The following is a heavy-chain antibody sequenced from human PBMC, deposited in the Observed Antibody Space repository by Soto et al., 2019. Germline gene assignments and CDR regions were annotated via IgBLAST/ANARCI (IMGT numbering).Heavy chain of an antibody. CDR1: GGSISSDY. D-gene: IGHD6-13*01. V-gene: IGHV4-59*01. CDR3: ARDSRVGSSWYLNYYYYYMDV. Sequence: SETLSLTCTVSGGSISSDYWSWIRQPPGKGLEWFGYIYYSGSTNYNPSLKSRVTISVDTSKNQFSLKLSSVTAADTAVYYCARDSRVGSSWYLNYYYYYMDVWGKGTTVTVSS. J-gene: IGHJ6*03. CDR2: IYYSGST.